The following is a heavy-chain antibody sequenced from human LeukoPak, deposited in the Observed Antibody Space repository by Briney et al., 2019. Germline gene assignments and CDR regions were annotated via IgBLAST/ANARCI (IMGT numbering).Heavy chain of an antibody. V-gene: IGHV1-46*01. J-gene: IGHJ3*02. D-gene: IGHD4-17*01. CDR2: INPSGGST. Sequence: ASVKVSCKASGYTFTSYYMHWVRQAPGQGLEWMGIINPSGGSTSYAQKFQGRVTITADESTSTAYTELSSLRSEDTAVYYCARDLYFGRVTTPPFDIWGQGTMVTVSS. CDR3: ARDLYFGRVTTPPFDI. CDR1: GYTFTSYY.